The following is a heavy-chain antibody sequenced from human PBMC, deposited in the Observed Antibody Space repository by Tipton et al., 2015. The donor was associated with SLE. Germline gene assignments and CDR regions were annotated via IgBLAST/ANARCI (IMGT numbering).Heavy chain of an antibody. CDR3: ARDSRWLPDY. V-gene: IGHV3-23*01. J-gene: IGHJ4*02. CDR1: GFTFSSYG. CDR2: ISGSGANT. D-gene: IGHD5-12*01. Sequence: GSLRLSCAASGFTFSSYGMSWVRQAPGKGLEWVSGISGSGANTYYADSVKGRFTISKDNSRNTLYLEMNSLRAEDTALYYCARDSRWLPDYWGQGTLVTVSS.